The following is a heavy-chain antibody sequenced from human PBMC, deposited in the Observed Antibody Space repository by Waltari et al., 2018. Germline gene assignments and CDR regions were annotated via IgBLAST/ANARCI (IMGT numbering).Heavy chain of an antibody. CDR3: ARADYGDADFDY. V-gene: IGHV1-2*02. CDR1: GYTFTGYY. CDR2: INPNRGGT. J-gene: IGHJ4*02. D-gene: IGHD4-17*01. Sequence: QVQLVQSGAEVKKPGASVKVSCKASGYTFTGYYMHWVRQAPGQGLEWMGRINPNRGGTNYAQKFQGRVTMTRDTSISTAYMELNRLRSDDTAVYYCARADYGDADFDYWGQGTLVTVSS.